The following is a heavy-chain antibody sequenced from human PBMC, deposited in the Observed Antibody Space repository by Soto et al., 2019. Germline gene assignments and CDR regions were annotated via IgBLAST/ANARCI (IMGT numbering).Heavy chain of an antibody. D-gene: IGHD3-3*01. Sequence: SETLSLTCAVYGGSFSGYYWSWIRQPPGKGLEWIGEINHSGSTNYNPSLKSRVTISVDTSKNQFSLKLSSATAADTAVYYCARRYRITIFGVVTNYYYYYMDVWGKGTTVTAP. CDR1: GGSFSGYY. CDR2: INHSGST. V-gene: IGHV4-34*01. J-gene: IGHJ6*03. CDR3: ARRYRITIFGVVTNYYYYYMDV.